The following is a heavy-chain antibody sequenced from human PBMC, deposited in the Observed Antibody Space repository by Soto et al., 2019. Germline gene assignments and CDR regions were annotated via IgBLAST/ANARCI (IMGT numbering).Heavy chain of an antibody. CDR3: ARGGDASVPGRPQDY. CDR2: INSDGSST. D-gene: IGHD2-2*01. Sequence: EMQLVESGGGLVQPGGSLRLSCAASGFTFSSNWMHWVRQAPGKGLVWVSYINSDGSSTRYADSVRGRFTISRDNAKNTLDLQMNSRRPEDTAVYYCARGGDASVPGRPQDYRGQGILVTVSS. V-gene: IGHV3-74*01. J-gene: IGHJ4*02. CDR1: GFTFSSNW.